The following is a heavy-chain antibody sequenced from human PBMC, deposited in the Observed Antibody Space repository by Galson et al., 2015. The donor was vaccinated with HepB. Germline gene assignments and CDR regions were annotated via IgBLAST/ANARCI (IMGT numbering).Heavy chain of an antibody. CDR3: ARDRVEQWLENHFDY. Sequence: SLRLSCAASGFTFNRYAMHWLRQAPGEGLEWVAVISYDGTIQWYADPVKGRFIISSDTSKNTLYLQMNSLRLEDTAVYYCARDRVEQWLENHFDYWGQGTLVTVSS. D-gene: IGHD6-19*01. CDR2: ISYDGTIQ. J-gene: IGHJ4*02. CDR1: GFTFNRYA. V-gene: IGHV3-30*04.